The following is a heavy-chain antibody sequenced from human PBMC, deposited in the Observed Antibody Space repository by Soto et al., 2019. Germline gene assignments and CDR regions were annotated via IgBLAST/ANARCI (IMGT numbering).Heavy chain of an antibody. J-gene: IGHJ4*02. CDR3: AKGPQGGWYFFDY. D-gene: IGHD6-19*01. Sequence: EVQLLESGGVLVQPGGSLRLSCAASGFTFSSYAMSWVRQAPGKGLEWVSAISGSGGSTYYADSVKGRFTISRDNSKNTLYLQMNSLRAEDTAVYYCAKGPQGGWYFFDYWGQGTLVTVSS. CDR2: ISGSGGST. CDR1: GFTFSSYA. V-gene: IGHV3-23*01.